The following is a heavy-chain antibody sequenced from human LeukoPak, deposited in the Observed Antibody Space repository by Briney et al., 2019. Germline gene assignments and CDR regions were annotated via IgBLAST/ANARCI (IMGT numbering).Heavy chain of an antibody. D-gene: IGHD3-10*01. J-gene: IGHJ4*02. Sequence: PGRSLRLSCAVSGFTFSNYGMHWVRQAPGKGLEWVAVIWYDGSYKSYADSVKGRFTISRDNSKNTLFLQMNSLRAEDTAVYYCARERVSGSSSLYFDCWGQGALVTVSS. CDR2: IWYDGSYK. CDR3: ARERVSGSSSLYFDC. CDR1: GFTFSNYG. V-gene: IGHV3-33*01.